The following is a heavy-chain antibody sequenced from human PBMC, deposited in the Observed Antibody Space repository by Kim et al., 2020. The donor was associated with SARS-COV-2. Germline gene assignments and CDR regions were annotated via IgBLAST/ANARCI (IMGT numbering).Heavy chain of an antibody. V-gene: IGHV3-9*01. CDR3: AKDTVVVRAALPSYGMDV. Sequence: GGSLRLSCAASGFSFGDFAMHWVRQTPGRGLEWVSAINWNSGGVAYADSVKGRFTISRDNARNSLYLQMNSLRSEDTALYYCAKDTVVVRAALPSYGMDVLGQGTTVIVSS. D-gene: IGHD2-2*01. CDR2: INWNSGGV. CDR1: GFSFGDFA. J-gene: IGHJ6*02.